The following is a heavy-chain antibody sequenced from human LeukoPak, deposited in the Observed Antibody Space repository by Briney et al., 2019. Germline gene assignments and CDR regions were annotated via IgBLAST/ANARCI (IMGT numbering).Heavy chain of an antibody. D-gene: IGHD5-24*01. V-gene: IGHV4-61*01. CDR2: IYYSGST. Sequence: SETLSLTCTVSGGSVSSGSYYWSWIRQPPGTGLEWIGYIYYSGSTNYNPSLKSRVTISVDTSKNQFSLKLSSVTAADTAVYYCAREMATIEGGYFDYWGQGTLVTVSS. J-gene: IGHJ4*02. CDR1: GGSVSSGSYY. CDR3: AREMATIEGGYFDY.